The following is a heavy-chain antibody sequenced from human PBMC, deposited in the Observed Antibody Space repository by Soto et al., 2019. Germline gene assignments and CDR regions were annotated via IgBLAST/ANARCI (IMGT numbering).Heavy chain of an antibody. CDR3: ARPLRRFDDYDYYGLDV. CDR2: ISTGSSSTI. D-gene: IGHD2-15*01. CDR1: GFTFSSYS. V-gene: IGHV3-48*01. Sequence: ESGGGLVQPGGSLRLSCAASGFTFSSYSMNWVRQAPGKGLEWVSHISTGSSSTIYYADSVKGRFTITRDNAKNSLYLQMNSLRAEDTAVYYCARPLRRFDDYDYYGLDVWGQGTTVTVSS. J-gene: IGHJ6*02.